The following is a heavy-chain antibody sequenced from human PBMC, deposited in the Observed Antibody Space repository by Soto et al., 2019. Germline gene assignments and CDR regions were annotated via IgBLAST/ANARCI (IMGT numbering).Heavy chain of an antibody. CDR3: ARQIYDSDTGPNFQYYFDS. D-gene: IGHD3-22*01. V-gene: IGHV5-10-1*01. Sequence: PVESLKISCKGSGDSFAGYWITWVRQKPWKGLEWMGRIDPSDSQTYYSPSFRGHVTISVTKSITTVFLQWSSLRASDTAMYYCARQIYDSDTGPNFQYYFDSWGQGTPVTVSS. CDR1: GDSFAGYW. J-gene: IGHJ4*02. CDR2: IDPSDSQT.